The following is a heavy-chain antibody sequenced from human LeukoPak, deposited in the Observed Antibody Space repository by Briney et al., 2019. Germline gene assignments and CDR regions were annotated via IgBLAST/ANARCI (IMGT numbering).Heavy chain of an antibody. CDR3: ARDGYRSRPPYYYYGMDV. CDR2: IKQDGSEK. CDR1: GFTFSSYW. Sequence: GGSLRLSCAASGFTFSSYWMSWVRQAPGKGLEWVANIKQDGSEKYYVDSVKGRFTISRDNAKNSLYLQMNSLRAEDTAVYYCARDGYRSRPPYYYYGMDVWGQGTTVTVSS. D-gene: IGHD5-12*01. V-gene: IGHV3-7*01. J-gene: IGHJ6*02.